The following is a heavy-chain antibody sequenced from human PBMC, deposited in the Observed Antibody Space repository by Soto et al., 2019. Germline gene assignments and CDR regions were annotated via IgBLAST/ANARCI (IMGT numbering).Heavy chain of an antibody. V-gene: IGHV4-39*01. Sequence: SETLSLTCTVSGGSISSSSYYWGWIRQPPGKGLEWIGGIYYSGSTYYNPSLKSRVTISVDTSKNQFSLKLSSVTAADTAVYYCVRGLQYNLDPWGQGTLVTVSS. J-gene: IGHJ5*02. D-gene: IGHD4-4*01. CDR1: GGSISSSSYY. CDR3: VRGLQYNLDP. CDR2: IYYSGST.